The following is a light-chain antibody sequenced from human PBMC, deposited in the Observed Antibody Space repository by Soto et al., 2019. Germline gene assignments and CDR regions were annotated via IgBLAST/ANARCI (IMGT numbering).Light chain of an antibody. V-gene: IGKV3-15*01. Sequence: EVVMAQYPATLSVARGESVTRCCTSSQSVADNLAWFQQKPGQGPRLLIYGASTRATGIPARFSGTGSETDFTLTVSSLRSEDSAVYSCQQYTYWPITIGQGTRLEI. J-gene: IGKJ5*01. CDR3: QQYTYWPIT. CDR1: QSVADN. CDR2: GAS.